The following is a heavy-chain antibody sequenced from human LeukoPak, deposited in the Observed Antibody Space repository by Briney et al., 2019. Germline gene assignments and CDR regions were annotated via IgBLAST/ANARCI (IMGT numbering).Heavy chain of an antibody. J-gene: IGHJ4*02. Sequence: GGSQRLSCAASGFTFSSDWMSWVRQAPGKGLEWVANIKQDGSEKYYVDSVKGRFTISRDNAKNSLYLQMNSLRAEDTAVYYCARGWEVSAGSPFDYWGQGTLVSVSS. CDR1: GFTFSSDW. D-gene: IGHD1-26*01. CDR2: IKQDGSEK. V-gene: IGHV3-7*01. CDR3: ARGWEVSAGSPFDY.